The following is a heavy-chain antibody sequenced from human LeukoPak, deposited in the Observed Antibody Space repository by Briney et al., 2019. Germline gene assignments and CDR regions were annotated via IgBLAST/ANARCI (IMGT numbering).Heavy chain of an antibody. Sequence: SETLSLTYGVSGGSITSTIWWSRVRQPPGQGLECIEPVSLSGLTTYTPPLRSRAIMTVAMSTNHLSLKLPSVTAADTAVYYCSRENGAFSPFGYWGQGTLVTVSS. CDR2: VSLSGLT. V-gene: IGHV4-4*02. CDR3: SRENGAFSPFGY. J-gene: IGHJ4*02. CDR1: GGSITSTIW. D-gene: IGHD2-8*01.